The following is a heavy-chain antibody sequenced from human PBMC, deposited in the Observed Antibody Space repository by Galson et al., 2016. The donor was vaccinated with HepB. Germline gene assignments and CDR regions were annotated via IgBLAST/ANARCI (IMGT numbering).Heavy chain of an antibody. Sequence: SLRLSCAASGFTFSSYGIHWVRQAPGRGLEWVAFISYDGTNKQYGDSVKGRFTISRDTSKNTLYLQMNTLRAKDTAVYFCARIPSARHYWYFDLWGRGTLVTV. CDR2: ISYDGTNK. CDR1: GFTFSSYG. J-gene: IGHJ2*01. CDR3: ARIPSARHYWYFDL. V-gene: IGHV3-30*03.